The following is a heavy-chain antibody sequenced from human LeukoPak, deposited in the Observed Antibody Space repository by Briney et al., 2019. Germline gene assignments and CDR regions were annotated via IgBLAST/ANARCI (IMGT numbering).Heavy chain of an antibody. Sequence: SETLSLTCTVSGGSISSGSYYWSWIRQPAWKGLEWIGRIYTSGSTNYNPSLKSRVTISVDTSKNQFSLKLSSVTAADTAVYYCARESTINDYVWGSYRYKYYFDYWGQGTLVTVSS. V-gene: IGHV4-61*02. CDR3: ARESTINDYVWGSYRYKYYFDY. J-gene: IGHJ4*02. D-gene: IGHD3-16*02. CDR1: GGSISSGSYY. CDR2: IYTSGST.